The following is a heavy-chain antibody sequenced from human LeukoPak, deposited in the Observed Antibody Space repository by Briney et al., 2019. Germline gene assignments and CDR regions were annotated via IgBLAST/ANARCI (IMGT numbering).Heavy chain of an antibody. CDR2: ISGSGSNT. D-gene: IGHD3-9*01. CDR3: AKEAFPLNYDILTGYYVRLLNNWFDP. Sequence: GGSLRLSCAASGFTFSSYAMSWVRQAPGKGLEWLSAISGSGSNTNYADSVRGRFTISRDNSKNTLYLQMNSLRAEDTAVYYCAKEAFPLNYDILTGYYVRLLNNWFDPWGQGTLVTVSS. J-gene: IGHJ5*02. CDR1: GFTFSSYA. V-gene: IGHV3-23*01.